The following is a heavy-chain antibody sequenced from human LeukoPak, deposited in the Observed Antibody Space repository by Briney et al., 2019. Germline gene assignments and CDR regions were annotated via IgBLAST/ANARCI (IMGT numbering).Heavy chain of an antibody. J-gene: IGHJ4*02. Sequence: GGSLRLSCAASGFTFSNAYMSWVRQAPGKGLEWVGRVKSKTDGGTTDYAAPVKGRFTTSRDDSENSLYLQINSLKTDDTAVYYCTYYGSGAIRFWGQGTLVTVSS. CDR3: TYYGSGAIRF. V-gene: IGHV3-15*01. CDR2: VKSKTDGGTT. D-gene: IGHD3-10*01. CDR1: GFTFSNAY.